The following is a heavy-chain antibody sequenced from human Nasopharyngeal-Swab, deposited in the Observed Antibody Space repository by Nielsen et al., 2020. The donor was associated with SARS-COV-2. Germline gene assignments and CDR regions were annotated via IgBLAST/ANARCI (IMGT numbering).Heavy chain of an antibody. V-gene: IGHV3-9*01. J-gene: IGHJ4*02. CDR3: AKLGAQGAVADHFDS. CDR2: ITWNSGGI. CDR1: GFTFDDYA. Sequence: GGSLRLSCAASGFTFDDYAMHWVRQAPGKGLEWVSRITWNSGGIGYADSVKGRFTISRDNAKNSLYLQMNSLRPEDTALYYCAKLGAQGAVADHFDSWGQGTLVTVSS. D-gene: IGHD6-19*01.